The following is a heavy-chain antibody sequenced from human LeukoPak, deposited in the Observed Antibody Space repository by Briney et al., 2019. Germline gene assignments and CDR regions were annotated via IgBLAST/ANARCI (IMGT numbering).Heavy chain of an antibody. Sequence: PSETLSLTCAVYGGSFSGYYWSWIRQPPGKGLEWIGEINHSGSTNYNPSLKSRVTISVDTSKNQFTLKLSSVTAADTAVYYCARRGTSYMDVWGKGTTVTISS. V-gene: IGHV4-34*01. J-gene: IGHJ6*03. CDR3: ARRGTSYMDV. CDR1: GGSFSGYY. CDR2: INHSGST. D-gene: IGHD1-1*01.